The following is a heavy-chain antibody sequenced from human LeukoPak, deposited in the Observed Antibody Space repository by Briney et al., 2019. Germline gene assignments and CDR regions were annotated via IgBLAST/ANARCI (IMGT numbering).Heavy chain of an antibody. CDR1: GFTFSSYS. D-gene: IGHD6-13*01. CDR3: AKLGSSSSPPFCY. J-gene: IGHJ4*02. V-gene: IGHV3-21*04. CDR2: ISSSSSYI. Sequence: GGSLRLSCAASGFTFSSYSMNWVRQAPGKGLEWVSSISSSSSYIYYADSVKGRFTISRDNAKNSLYLQMNSLRAEDTAVYYCAKLGSSSSPPFCYWGQGTLVTVSS.